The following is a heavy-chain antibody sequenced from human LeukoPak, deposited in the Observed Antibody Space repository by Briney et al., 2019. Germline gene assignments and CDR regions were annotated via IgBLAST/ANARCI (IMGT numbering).Heavy chain of an antibody. V-gene: IGHV3-74*01. Sequence: GGSLRLSCAASGFTFSSYWMHWVRQAPGKGLVWVSRINSDGSSTSYVDSVKGRFTISRDNAKNTLYLQMNSLRVEDTAVYYCASDYCSSTSCFPFYWGQGTLVTVSS. J-gene: IGHJ4*02. D-gene: IGHD2-2*01. CDR2: INSDGSST. CDR3: ASDYCSSTSCFPFY. CDR1: GFTFSSYW.